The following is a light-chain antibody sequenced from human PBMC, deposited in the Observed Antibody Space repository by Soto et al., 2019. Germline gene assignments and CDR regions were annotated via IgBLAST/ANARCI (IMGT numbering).Light chain of an antibody. CDR2: GAS. V-gene: IGKV3-15*01. CDR3: QQYYNWRT. J-gene: IGKJ1*01. Sequence: EIVMTQSPATLSVSPGERATLSCRASQSVNRNIAWSQQKPGQAPRLLIYGASTRATGVPARFSGSGSGTEFTLTISSLQSEDFAVYYCQQYYNWRTFGQGTNVELK. CDR1: QSVNRN.